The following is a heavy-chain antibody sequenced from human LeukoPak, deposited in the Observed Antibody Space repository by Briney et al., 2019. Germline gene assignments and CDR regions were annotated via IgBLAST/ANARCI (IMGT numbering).Heavy chain of an antibody. CDR3: ARVENFYCSGGSCTGY. J-gene: IGHJ4*02. D-gene: IGHD2-15*01. CDR1: GFTFSSYE. V-gene: IGHV3-48*03. CDR2: ISSSGSTI. Sequence: GGSLRLSCAASGFTFSSYEMNWVRQARGKGLEWVSYISSSGSTIYYADSVKGRFTISRDNAKNSLYLQMNSLRAEDTAVYYCARVENFYCSGGSCTGYWGQGTLVTVSS.